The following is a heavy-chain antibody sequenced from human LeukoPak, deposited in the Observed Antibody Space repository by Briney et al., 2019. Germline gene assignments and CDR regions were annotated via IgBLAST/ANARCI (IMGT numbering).Heavy chain of an antibody. V-gene: IGHV3-48*01. Sequence: GGSLRLSCAASGFTFSSYSMNWVRQAPGKGLEWISFIRHDSSDIYYADSVKGRFTISRDNAENSLYLQMNSLRAEDTAVYYCAREWFGELIWGQGTLVTVSS. CDR1: GFTFSSYS. J-gene: IGHJ4*02. D-gene: IGHD3-10*01. CDR2: IRHDSSDI. CDR3: AREWFGELI.